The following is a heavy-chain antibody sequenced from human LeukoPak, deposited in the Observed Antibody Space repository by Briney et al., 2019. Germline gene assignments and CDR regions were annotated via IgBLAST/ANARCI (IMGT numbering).Heavy chain of an antibody. V-gene: IGHV4-30-4*07. CDR1: GVSISRSGYS. Sequence: SETLSLTCAVSGVSISRSGYSWSWIRQPPGKGLEWIGYIYYTGSTYYNPSLKSRLTISLDTSKNQFSLKLSSVTAADTAVYYCARGGDSSGYEGRFDPWGQGTLVTVSS. CDR2: IYYTGST. D-gene: IGHD3-22*01. J-gene: IGHJ5*02. CDR3: ARGGDSSGYEGRFDP.